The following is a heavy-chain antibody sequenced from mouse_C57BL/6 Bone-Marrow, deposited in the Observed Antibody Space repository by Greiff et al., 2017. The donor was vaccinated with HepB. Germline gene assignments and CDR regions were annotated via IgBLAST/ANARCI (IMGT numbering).Heavy chain of an antibody. CDR1: GFTFSSYA. D-gene: IGHD2-1*01. Sequence: EVKVVESGGGLVKPGGSLKLSCAASGFTFSSYAMSWVRQTPEKRLEWVATISDGGSYTYYPDNVKGRFTISRDNAKNNLYLQMSHLKSEDTAMYYCARDRYGNYPYAMDYWGQGTSVTVSS. CDR3: ARDRYGNYPYAMDY. CDR2: ISDGGSYT. V-gene: IGHV5-4*01. J-gene: IGHJ4*01.